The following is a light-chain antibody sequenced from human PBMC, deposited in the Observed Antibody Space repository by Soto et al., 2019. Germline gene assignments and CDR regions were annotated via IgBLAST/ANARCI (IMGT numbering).Light chain of an antibody. CDR1: QSVLYSSNNKNY. CDR3: QQYYTTLALT. Sequence: DIVMTQSPDSLAVSLGERATINCKSSQSVLYSSNNKNYLAWYQQKPGQPPKALIYWASTRESGVPDRFSGSGSGTDFTLTISSLQVEDVAVYYCQQYYTTLALTFGGGTKVDIK. J-gene: IGKJ4*01. V-gene: IGKV4-1*01. CDR2: WAS.